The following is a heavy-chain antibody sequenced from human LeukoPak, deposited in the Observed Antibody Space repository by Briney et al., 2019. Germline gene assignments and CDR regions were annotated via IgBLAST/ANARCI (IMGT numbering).Heavy chain of an antibody. CDR3: ARDGYSYGFFDY. V-gene: IGHV3-48*03. CDR1: GFTFSSFE. J-gene: IGHJ4*02. Sequence: GGSLRLSCAASGFTFSSFEMNWVRQAPGRGLEWVSHIRSSGSTRYYADSVKGRFTISRDNAKNSLYLQMNSLRAEDTAVYYCARDGYSYGFFDYWGQGSLVTVSS. CDR2: IRSSGSTR. D-gene: IGHD5-18*01.